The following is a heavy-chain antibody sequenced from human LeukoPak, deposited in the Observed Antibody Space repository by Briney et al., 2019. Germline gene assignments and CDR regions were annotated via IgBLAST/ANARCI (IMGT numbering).Heavy chain of an antibody. J-gene: IGHJ3*02. D-gene: IGHD6-6*01. V-gene: IGHV3-48*03. CDR1: GFTFSSYE. CDR2: ISSSGSTI. CDR3: ARDLPPSIAARPGAFDI. Sequence: PGGSLRLSCAASGFTFSSYEMNWVRQAPGKGLEWVSYISSSGSTIYYADSVKGRFTISRDNAKNSLYLQMNSQRAEDTAVYYCARDLPPSIAARPGAFDIWGQGTMVTVSS.